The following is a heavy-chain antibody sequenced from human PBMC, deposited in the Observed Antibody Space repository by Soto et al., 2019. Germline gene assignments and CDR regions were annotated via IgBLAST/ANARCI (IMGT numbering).Heavy chain of an antibody. Sequence: QVQLVQSGAEVKKPGSSVKVSCKASGGTFSSYAISWVRQAPGQGLEWMGGIIHIFGTANYAQKFQGRVTITADESTSTAYMELSSLRPEDTAVYSCARAPSLAARPNWFDPSGQGTLVTVSS. J-gene: IGHJ5*02. CDR1: GGTFSSYA. D-gene: IGHD6-6*01. CDR3: ARAPSLAARPNWFDP. CDR2: IIHIFGTA. V-gene: IGHV1-69*01.